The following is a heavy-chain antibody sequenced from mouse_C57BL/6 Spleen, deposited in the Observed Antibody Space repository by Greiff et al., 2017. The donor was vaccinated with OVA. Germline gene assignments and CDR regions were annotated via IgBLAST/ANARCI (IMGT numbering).Heavy chain of an antibody. Sequence: EVQLVESEGGLVQPGSSMKLSCTASGFTFSDYYMAWVRQVPEKGLEWVANINYDGSSTYYLDSLKSRFIISRDNAKNILYLQMSSLKSEDTATYYCARDLYDYDGGYYYAMDYWGQGTSVTVSS. CDR1: GFTFSDYY. CDR3: ARDLYDYDGGYYYAMDY. CDR2: INYDGSST. D-gene: IGHD2-4*01. J-gene: IGHJ4*01. V-gene: IGHV5-16*01.